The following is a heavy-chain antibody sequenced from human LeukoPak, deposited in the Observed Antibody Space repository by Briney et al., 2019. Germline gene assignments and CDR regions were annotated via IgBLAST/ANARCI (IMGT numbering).Heavy chain of an antibody. CDR2: IYHSGSA. V-gene: IGHV4-38-2*02. D-gene: IGHD5-24*01. Sequence: SETLSLTCAVSGHSSSSGYYWGWIRQPPGKGLEWIGSIYHSGSAYYNPSLKSRVTISLDTSKNQFSLKLSSVTAADTAVYYCAREEMGGIDYWGQGTLVTVSS. CDR3: AREEMGGIDY. CDR1: GHSSSSGYY. J-gene: IGHJ4*02.